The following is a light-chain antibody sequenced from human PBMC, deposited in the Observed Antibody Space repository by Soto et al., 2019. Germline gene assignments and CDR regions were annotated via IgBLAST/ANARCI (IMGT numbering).Light chain of an antibody. CDR1: QNINTW. J-gene: IGKJ1*01. V-gene: IGKV1-5*03. CDR2: KAS. Sequence: DIQMTQSPSTVSASVGDRVTITCRASQNINTWLAWYQQKPGKAPKLLILKASSLESGVPSRFSGSGSGTEFTLTISSLQPDDFATYYCQQYNSYSGTFGQGTKVDNK. CDR3: QQYNSYSGT.